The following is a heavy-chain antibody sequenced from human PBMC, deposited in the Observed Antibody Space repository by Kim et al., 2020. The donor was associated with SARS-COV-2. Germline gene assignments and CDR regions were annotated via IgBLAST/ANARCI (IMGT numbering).Heavy chain of an antibody. D-gene: IGHD3-9*01. Sequence: KGRFTISRDNSKNTLYLQMNSLRAEDTAVYYCARGVGYFDWLLSQYYFDYWGQGTLVTVSS. J-gene: IGHJ4*02. V-gene: IGHV3-30*07. CDR3: ARGVGYFDWLLSQYYFDY.